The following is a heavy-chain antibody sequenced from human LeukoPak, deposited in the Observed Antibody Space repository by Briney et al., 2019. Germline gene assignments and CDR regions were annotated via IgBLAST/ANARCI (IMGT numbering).Heavy chain of an antibody. V-gene: IGHV3-11*03. CDR2: ISGSGSHT. CDR1: GLTFSDHY. J-gene: IGHJ3*02. CDR3: ARQFSESTDYLDAFDI. Sequence: PGGSLRLSCAASGLTFSDHYISWIRQAPGKGLEWLSYISGSGSHTNYADSVKGRFTISRDYVKNSLYLQMDGLRAEDTAVYYCARQFSESTDYLDAFDIWGQGTMVTVSS. D-gene: IGHD3-16*01.